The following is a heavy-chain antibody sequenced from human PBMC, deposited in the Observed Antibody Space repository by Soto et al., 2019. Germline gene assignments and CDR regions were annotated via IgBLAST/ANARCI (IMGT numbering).Heavy chain of an antibody. CDR3: ARDWGRRKQCSGGSCSLLIDAFDI. D-gene: IGHD2-15*01. CDR1: GGSISSSSYY. J-gene: IGHJ3*02. CDR2: IYYSGST. Sequence: QLQLQESGPGLVKPSETLSLTCTVSGGSISSSSYYWGWIRQPPGKGLEWIGSIYYSGSTYYNPSLKSRVTISVDTSKNQFSLKLSSVTAADTAVYYCARDWGRRKQCSGGSCSLLIDAFDIWGQGTMVTVSS. V-gene: IGHV4-39*01.